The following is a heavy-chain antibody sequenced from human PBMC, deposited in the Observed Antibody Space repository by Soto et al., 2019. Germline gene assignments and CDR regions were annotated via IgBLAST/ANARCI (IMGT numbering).Heavy chain of an antibody. CDR2: ISSNGGST. CDR3: ASLLGATGY. CDR1: GFTFSSYA. J-gene: IGHJ4*02. D-gene: IGHD1-26*01. Sequence: PGGSLRLSCAASGFTFSSYAMHWVRQAPGKGLEYVSAISSNGGSTYYANSVKGRFTISRDNSKNTLYLQMGSLRAEDMAVYYCASLLGATGYWGQGTLVTVSS. V-gene: IGHV3-64*01.